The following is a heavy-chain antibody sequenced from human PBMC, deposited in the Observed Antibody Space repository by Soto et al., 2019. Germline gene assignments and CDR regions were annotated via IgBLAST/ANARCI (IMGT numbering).Heavy chain of an antibody. V-gene: IGHV3-30*18. CDR2: ITYDGSFQ. J-gene: IGHJ4*02. CDR1: GFNLDNYC. CDR3: AKDRVGGTFYTPLAF. Sequence: XGSLRLSCQASGFNLDNYCMDWVRQAPGKGLEWVAVITYDGSFQYYADSVKGRFTISRDNSKNTLSLHLNTLKPEDTAVYHCAKDRVGGTFYTPLAFWGQGTLVTVSS. D-gene: IGHD1-7*01.